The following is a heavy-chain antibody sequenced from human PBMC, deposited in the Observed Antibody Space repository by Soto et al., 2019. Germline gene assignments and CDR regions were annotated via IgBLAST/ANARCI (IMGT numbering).Heavy chain of an antibody. Sequence: GESLKISCKGSGYTFSTDWIAWVRQVPGKGLEWMGIIYPGDSDARYSPSFEGHVTISANKSIDTAYLQWRSLKASDTAMYYCATQLTTVDPPDYWGQGTLVTVSS. CDR3: ATQLTTVDPPDY. CDR1: GYTFSTDW. V-gene: IGHV5-51*01. CDR2: IYPGDSDA. J-gene: IGHJ4*02. D-gene: IGHD4-17*01.